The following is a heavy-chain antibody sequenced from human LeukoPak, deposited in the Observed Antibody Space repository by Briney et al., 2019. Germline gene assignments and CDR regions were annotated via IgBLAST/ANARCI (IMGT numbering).Heavy chain of an antibody. Sequence: GGSLRLSCAGSGFTFKNYGMSWVRQAPGKGLEWVSTISGSGGRTYYADSVKGRFTISRDNSKNTLYLQMNSLRAEDTAVYYCAGITMVRGVIRRFDPWGQGTLVTVSS. V-gene: IGHV3-23*01. J-gene: IGHJ5*02. CDR1: GFTFKNYG. D-gene: IGHD3-10*01. CDR3: AGITMVRGVIRRFDP. CDR2: ISGSGGRT.